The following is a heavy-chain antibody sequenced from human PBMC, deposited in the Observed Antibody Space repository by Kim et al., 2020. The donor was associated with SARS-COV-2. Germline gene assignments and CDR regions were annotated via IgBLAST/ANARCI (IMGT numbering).Heavy chain of an antibody. Sequence: EGSLRLSCAASGFTFSNYWMHWVRQAPGKGLVWVSRIYTDGSNTIYADSVKGRLTISRDNAKNTLYLQMNSLRAEDTAVYYCVRGRATTGYYFDYWGQGTLVTVSS. V-gene: IGHV3-74*01. CDR1: GFTFSNYW. CDR3: VRGRATTGYYFDY. J-gene: IGHJ4*02. CDR2: IYTDGSNT.